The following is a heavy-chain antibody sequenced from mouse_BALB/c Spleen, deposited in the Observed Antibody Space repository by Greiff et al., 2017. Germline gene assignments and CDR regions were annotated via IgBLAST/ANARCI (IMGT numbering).Heavy chain of an antibody. Sequence: DVQLQESGGDLVKPGGSLKLSCAASGFTFSSYGMSWVRQTPDKRLEWVATISSGGSYTYYPDCVKGRFTISRDNAKNTLYLQMSSLKSEDTAMYYCARRSFTTVVGSAMDYWGQGTSVTVSS. CDR2: ISSGGSYT. CDR1: GFTFSSYG. V-gene: IGHV5-6*02. CDR3: ARRSFTTVVGSAMDY. J-gene: IGHJ4*01. D-gene: IGHD1-1*01.